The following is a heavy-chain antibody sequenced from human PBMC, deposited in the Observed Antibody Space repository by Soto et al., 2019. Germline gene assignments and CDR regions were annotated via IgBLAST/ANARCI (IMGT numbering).Heavy chain of an antibody. V-gene: IGHV3-74*01. J-gene: IGHJ5*02. D-gene: IGHD3-22*01. CDR3: ARGPTYYYDSSGFHNWFDP. Sequence: GGSLRLSCAASGFTFSSYWMHWVRQAPGKGLVWVLCINSDGSSTSYAGSVKGRFTISRDNAKNTLCLQMNSLRAEDTAVYYCARGPTYYYDSSGFHNWFDPWGQGTLVTVSS. CDR1: GFTFSSYW. CDR2: INSDGSST.